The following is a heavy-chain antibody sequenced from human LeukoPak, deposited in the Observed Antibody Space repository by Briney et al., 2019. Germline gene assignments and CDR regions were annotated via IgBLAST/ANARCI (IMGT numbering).Heavy chain of an antibody. CDR2: IYYSGST. Sequence: SETLSLTCTVSGGSISSGGYYWSWIRQHPGKGLEWIGYIYYSGSTYYNPSLKSRVTISVDTSKNQFSLKLSSVTAAGTAVYYCARSAYGVVVPAAEMDWFDPWGQGTLVTVSS. CDR1: GGSISSGGYY. V-gene: IGHV4-31*03. J-gene: IGHJ5*02. D-gene: IGHD2-2*01. CDR3: ARSAYGVVVPAAEMDWFDP.